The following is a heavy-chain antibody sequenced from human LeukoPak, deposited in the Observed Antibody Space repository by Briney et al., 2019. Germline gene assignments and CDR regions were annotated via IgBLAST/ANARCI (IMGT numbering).Heavy chain of an antibody. CDR2: IIPIFGTA. J-gene: IGHJ4*02. CDR3: ARDSNGDYGFDY. V-gene: IGHV1-69*05. Sequence: SVKVSCKASGGTFSSYAISWVRQAPGQGLEWMGGIIPIFGTANYAQKFQGRVTITTDESTSAAYMELSSLRSEDTAVYYCARDSNGDYGFDYWGQGTLVTVSS. D-gene: IGHD4-17*01. CDR1: GGTFSSYA.